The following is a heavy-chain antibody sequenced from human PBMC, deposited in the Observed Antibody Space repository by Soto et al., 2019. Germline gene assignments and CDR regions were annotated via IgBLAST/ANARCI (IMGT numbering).Heavy chain of an antibody. Sequence: PSETLSLTCTVSGGSVSSGSYYWTWIRQPPGKGLEWIGYIYDSGSTSYNPSLKSRVTISVDTSKNQFSLRLSSVTAADTAVYYCAREYTSGNYWYHYGMDVWGQGTTVTVSS. J-gene: IGHJ6*02. CDR2: IYDSGST. CDR1: GGSVSSGSYY. D-gene: IGHD3-10*01. V-gene: IGHV4-61*01. CDR3: AREYTSGNYWYHYGMDV.